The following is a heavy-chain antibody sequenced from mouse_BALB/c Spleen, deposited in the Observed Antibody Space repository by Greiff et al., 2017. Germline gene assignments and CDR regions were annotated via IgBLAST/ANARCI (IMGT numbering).Heavy chain of an antibody. CDR3: TRVYYGYDGFAY. D-gene: IGHD2-2*01. Sequence: VQLQQPGAELVRPGASVKLSCKASGYTFTSYWINWVKQRPGQGLEWIGNIYPSDSYTNYNQKFKDKATLTVDKSSSTAYMQLSSPTSEDSAVYYCTRVYYGYDGFAYWGQGTLVTVSA. V-gene: IGHV1-69*02. CDR2: IYPSDSYT. CDR1: GYTFTSYW. J-gene: IGHJ3*01.